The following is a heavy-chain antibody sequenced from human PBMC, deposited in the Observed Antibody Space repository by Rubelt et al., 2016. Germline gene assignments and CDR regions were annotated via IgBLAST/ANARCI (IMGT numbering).Heavy chain of an antibody. CDR2: ISWNSGSI. CDR1: GFTFDDYA. J-gene: IGHJ3*02. V-gene: IGHV3-9*01. D-gene: IGHD1-26*01. Sequence: EVQLVESGGGLVQPGRSLRLSCAASGFTFDDYAMHWVRQAPGKGLEWVSGISWNSGSIGYADSVKGRFTISRDNPKKTRYLQRNSLRAEDTAVYYGARVRASGSDQDAFDIWGQGTMVTVSS. CDR3: ARVRASGSDQDAFDI.